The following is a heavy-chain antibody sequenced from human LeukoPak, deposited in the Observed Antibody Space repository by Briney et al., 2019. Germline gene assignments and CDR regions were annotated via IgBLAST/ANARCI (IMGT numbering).Heavy chain of an antibody. CDR1: GGYISTYY. Sequence: PSETLSLTCTVSGGYISTYYWSWIRQPPGKGLEWIGYIYYSGSTNYNPSLKSRVTISVDTSKNQFSLKLSSVTAADTAVYYCARDHSGYGNWGQGTLVTVSS. CDR2: IYYSGST. J-gene: IGHJ4*02. D-gene: IGHD5-12*01. V-gene: IGHV4-59*01. CDR3: ARDHSGYGN.